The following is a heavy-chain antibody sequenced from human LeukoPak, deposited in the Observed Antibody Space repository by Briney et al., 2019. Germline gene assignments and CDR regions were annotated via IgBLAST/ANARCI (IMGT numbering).Heavy chain of an antibody. CDR1: GFTLSTYW. Sequence: GGSLRLSCAAPGFTLSTYWMTWVRQAPGKGLEWVANIKQDGSEKYYADSVKGRFTISGDNAKNSLYLQMNSLRAEDTAVYYCARLKGERSLFEYWGQGTLVTVSS. CDR3: ARLKGERSLFEY. D-gene: IGHD2-21*01. CDR2: IKQDGSEK. V-gene: IGHV3-7*02. J-gene: IGHJ4*02.